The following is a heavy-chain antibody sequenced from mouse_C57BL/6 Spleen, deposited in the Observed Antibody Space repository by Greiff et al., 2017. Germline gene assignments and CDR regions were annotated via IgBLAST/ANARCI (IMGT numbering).Heavy chain of an antibody. D-gene: IGHD2-2*01. Sequence: QVQLQQPGAELVMPGASVKLSCKASGYTFTSYWMHWVKQRPGQGLEWIGEIDPSDSYIYYNQKCKGKSTFTVDKSSSTAYMQISSLTSEDSAVYYCARGGNDLFAYWGQGTLVTVSA. J-gene: IGHJ3*01. CDR2: IDPSDSYI. V-gene: IGHV1-69*01. CDR1: GYTFTSYW. CDR3: ARGGNDLFAY.